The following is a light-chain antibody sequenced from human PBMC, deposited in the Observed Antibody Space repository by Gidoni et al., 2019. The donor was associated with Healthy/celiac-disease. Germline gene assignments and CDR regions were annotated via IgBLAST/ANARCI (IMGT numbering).Light chain of an antibody. V-gene: IGKV4-1*01. CDR1: QSVLYSSNTYNY. Sequence: DIVITQSPYPLAESLGERATINCKSSQSVLYSSNTYNYLAWYQQKPGQTPMLFIYWASTRESGVPDRVSGSGSGTDFTLTISRLQAEDVAVYYWQQYYSTRGTFGQGTKLEIK. J-gene: IGKJ1*01. CDR3: QQYYSTRGT. CDR2: WAS.